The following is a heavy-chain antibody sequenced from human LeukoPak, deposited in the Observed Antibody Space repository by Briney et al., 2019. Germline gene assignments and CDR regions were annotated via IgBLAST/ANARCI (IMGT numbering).Heavy chain of an antibody. Sequence: SETLSLTCSVSGGSVTSGGFYWGWLRQPPGKGPEWIATIYYTGSTYYNPSLNSRVTVSIDTSKNRFSLRLTSVTATDTAVYHCARHSGSGSLSRPFDPWGQGTLVTVSS. J-gene: IGHJ5*02. D-gene: IGHD3-10*01. CDR3: ARHSGSGSLSRPFDP. V-gene: IGHV4-39*01. CDR2: IYYTGST. CDR1: GGSVTSGGFY.